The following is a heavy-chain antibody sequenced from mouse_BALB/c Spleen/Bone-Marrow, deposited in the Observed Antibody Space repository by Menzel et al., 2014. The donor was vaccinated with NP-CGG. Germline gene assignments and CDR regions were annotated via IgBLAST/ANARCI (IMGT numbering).Heavy chain of an antibody. D-gene: IGHD2-4*01. CDR3: ARERYDYDWKDY. CDR1: GYTFTSYW. Sequence: QVQLQQSGAELVKPGASVKLSCKVSGYTFTSYWLHWVKQRPGQGLEWIGEINPSNGRTNYNEKFKSKATLTVDKSSSTAYMQLSSLTSEDSAVYYCARERYDYDWKDYWGQGTTLTVSS. V-gene: IGHV1S81*02. CDR2: INPSNGRT. J-gene: IGHJ2*01.